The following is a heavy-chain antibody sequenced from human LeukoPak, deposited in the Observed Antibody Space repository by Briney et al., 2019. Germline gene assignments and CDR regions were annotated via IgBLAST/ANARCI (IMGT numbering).Heavy chain of an antibody. CDR1: GFTFSTYY. J-gene: IGHJ4*02. CDR3: ARELAAVPDY. V-gene: IGHV3-21*04. CDR2: ISTSSSYI. D-gene: IGHD2-2*01. Sequence: GGSLRLSCAASGFTFSTYYMNWVCQAPGKGLEWVSSISTSSSYIYYADAVKGRFTISRDNAKNSLYLQMNSLRAEDTALYYCARELAAVPDYWGQGTLVTVSS.